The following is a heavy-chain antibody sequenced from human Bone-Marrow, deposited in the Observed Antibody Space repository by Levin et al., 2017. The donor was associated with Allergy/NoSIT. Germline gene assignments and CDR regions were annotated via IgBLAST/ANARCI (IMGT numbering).Heavy chain of an antibody. D-gene: IGHD3-10*01. CDR1: GFTFVSYA. Sequence: PSGGSLRLSCVGSGFTFVSYAMTWVRQAPGKGLEWVSSISGSGGTKQYADSVKGRFTISRDNSNNTLFLRMDSLRDEDTALYFCARGRVSARTSFDYWGQGTLVAVSS. CDR2: ISGSGGTK. J-gene: IGHJ4*02. CDR3: ARGRVSARTSFDY. V-gene: IGHV3-23*01.